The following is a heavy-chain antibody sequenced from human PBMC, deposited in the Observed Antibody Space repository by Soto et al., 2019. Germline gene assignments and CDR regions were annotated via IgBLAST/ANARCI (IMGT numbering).Heavy chain of an antibody. D-gene: IGHD2-15*01. Sequence: GGSLRLSCAASGFTFSSYGRHWVRQAPGKGLEWVAVISYDGSNKYYADSVKGRFTISRDNSKNTLYLQMNSLRAEDTAVYYCAKGKRISGGSAWDYYGMDVWGQGTTVTVYS. CDR3: AKGKRISGGSAWDYYGMDV. CDR2: ISYDGSNK. CDR1: GFTFSSYG. V-gene: IGHV3-30*18. J-gene: IGHJ6*02.